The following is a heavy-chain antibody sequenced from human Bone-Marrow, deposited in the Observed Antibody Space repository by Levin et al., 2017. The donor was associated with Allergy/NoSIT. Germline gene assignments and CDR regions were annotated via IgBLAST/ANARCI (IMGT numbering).Heavy chain of an antibody. V-gene: IGHV3-43*01. CDR3: ARDGDTVMVTLYYFDY. Sequence: GGSLRLSCSVSGFSFEEYNMHWLRQVPGKRLEWVSLITWDSSDTYYADSVKGRFTISRDNSTHSLYLQMNSLRTEDTALYYCARDGDTVMVTLYYFDYWGQGTQVTVSS. CDR1: GFSFEEYN. CDR2: ITWDSSDT. J-gene: IGHJ4*02. D-gene: IGHD5-18*01.